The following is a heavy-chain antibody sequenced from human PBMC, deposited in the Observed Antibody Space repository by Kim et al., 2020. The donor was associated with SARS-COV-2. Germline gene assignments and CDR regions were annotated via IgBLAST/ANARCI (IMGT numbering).Heavy chain of an antibody. CDR3: ARASYYDSSGYREMRAFDI. Sequence: SVKVSCKASGGTFSSYAISWVRQAPGQGLEWMGGIIPIFGTANYAQKFQGRVTITADESTSTAYMELSSLRSEDTAVYYCARASYYDSSGYREMRAFDIWGQGTMVTVSS. J-gene: IGHJ3*02. D-gene: IGHD3-22*01. CDR1: GGTFSSYA. V-gene: IGHV1-69*13. CDR2: IIPIFGTA.